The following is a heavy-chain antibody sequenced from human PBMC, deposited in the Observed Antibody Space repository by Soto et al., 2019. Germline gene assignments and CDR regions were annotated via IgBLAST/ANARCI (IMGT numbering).Heavy chain of an antibody. D-gene: IGHD3-16*01. CDR2: IIPILGIA. V-gene: IGHV1-69*08. CDR3: ARERGGGGENY. Sequence: QVQLVQSGAEVKKPGSSVKVSCKASGGTFSSYTISWVRQAPGQGLEWMGRIIPILGIANYAQKFQGRVTITADKSTSTAYMERSSLRSEDTAVYYWARERGGGGENYWGQGTLVTVSS. CDR1: GGTFSSYT. J-gene: IGHJ4*02.